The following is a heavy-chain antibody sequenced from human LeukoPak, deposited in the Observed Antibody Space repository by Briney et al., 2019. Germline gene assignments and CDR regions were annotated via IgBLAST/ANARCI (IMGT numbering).Heavy chain of an antibody. Sequence: PSETLSLTCTVSGGSISSYYWSWIRQPPGKGLEWIGYIYYSGSTYYNPSLKSRVTISVDTSKNQFSLKLSSVTAADTAVYYCARVSQPSRPDPYGDYDLGLDYWGQGTLVTVSS. CDR2: IYYSGST. CDR3: ARVSQPSRPDPYGDYDLGLDY. CDR1: GGSISSYY. V-gene: IGHV4-59*01. J-gene: IGHJ4*02. D-gene: IGHD4-17*01.